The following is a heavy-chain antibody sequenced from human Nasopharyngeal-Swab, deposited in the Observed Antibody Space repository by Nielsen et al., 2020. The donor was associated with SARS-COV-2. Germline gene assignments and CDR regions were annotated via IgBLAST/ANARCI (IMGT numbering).Heavy chain of an antibody. CDR2: IYYSGST. D-gene: IGHD1-26*01. V-gene: IGHV4-59*08. CDR1: GGSISSYY. CDR3: ASSGSYLGADY. J-gene: IGHJ4*02. Sequence: SETLSLTCTVSGGSISSYYWSWIRQPPGKGLEWIGSIYYSGSTYYNPSLKSRVTISVDTSKNQLSLKLSSVTAADTAVYYCASSGSYLGADYWGQGTLVTVSS.